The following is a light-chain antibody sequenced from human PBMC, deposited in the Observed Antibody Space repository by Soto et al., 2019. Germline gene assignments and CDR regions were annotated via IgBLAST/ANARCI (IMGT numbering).Light chain of an antibody. CDR2: GAS. V-gene: IGKV3-15*01. CDR3: QQYNNWPPLT. Sequence: EIVMTQFPATLSVSPGERATLSCRASQSVSSNLAWYQQKPGQAPRLLIYGASTRATGIPARFSGSGSGTEFTLTISSLQSEDFAVYYSQQYNNWPPLTFGGGTKVEIK. J-gene: IGKJ4*01. CDR1: QSVSSN.